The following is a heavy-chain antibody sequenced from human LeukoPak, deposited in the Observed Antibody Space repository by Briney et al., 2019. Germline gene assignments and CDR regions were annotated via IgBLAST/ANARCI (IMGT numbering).Heavy chain of an antibody. D-gene: IGHD5-12*01. CDR1: GFTFSNAW. V-gene: IGHV3-15*01. Sequence: GGSLRLSCAASGFTFSNAWMSWVRQAPGKGLEWVGRIKSKTDGGTTDYAAPVKGRFTISRDDSKNTLYLQMNSLKTEDTAVYYCTLTNIVATTKFDYWGQGTLVTVSS. CDR3: TLTNIVATTKFDY. J-gene: IGHJ4*02. CDR2: IKSKTDGGTT.